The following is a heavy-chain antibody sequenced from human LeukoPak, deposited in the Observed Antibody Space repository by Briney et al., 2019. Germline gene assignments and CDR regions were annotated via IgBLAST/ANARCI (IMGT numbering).Heavy chain of an antibody. D-gene: IGHD4-17*01. CDR2: IKQGGSEK. V-gene: IGHV3-7*01. CDR3: AREGGYGDYEFDY. CDR1: GFIFRNYW. J-gene: IGHJ4*02. Sequence: GGYLRLSCAASGFIFRNYWMSWVRPAPGKGLEWVANIKQGGSEKYYVDSVKGRFTISRDNAKNSLYLQMNSLRAEDTAVYSCAREGGYGDYEFDYWGQGTLVTVSS.